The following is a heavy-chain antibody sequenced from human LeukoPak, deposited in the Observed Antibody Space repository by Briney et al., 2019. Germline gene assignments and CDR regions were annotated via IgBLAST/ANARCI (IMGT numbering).Heavy chain of an antibody. CDR3: ARAPNPDFFDD. D-gene: IGHD2-8*01. CDR1: SGSIRTSY. V-gene: IGHV4-59*01. CDR2: IYYSGST. Sequence: SEALSLTCTVSSGSIRTSYCSWIRQPPGKGLEWIGYIYYSGSTNYNPSLKSRVTISVDTSRNQFSLKLSSVTAADTAVYYCARAPNPDFFDDWGQGTLVTVSS. J-gene: IGHJ4*02.